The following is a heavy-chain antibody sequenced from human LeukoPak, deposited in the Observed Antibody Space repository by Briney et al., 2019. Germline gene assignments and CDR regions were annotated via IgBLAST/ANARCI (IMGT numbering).Heavy chain of an antibody. Sequence: ASVKVSCKASGYTFTSYGISWVRQAPGQGLEWMGWISAYNGNTNYAQKLQGRVTMTTDTSTSTAYMELRSLRSDDTAVYYCARRGVVVSYYYYYMDVWGKGTTVTVSS. J-gene: IGHJ6*03. D-gene: IGHD2-2*01. V-gene: IGHV1-18*01. CDR2: ISAYNGNT. CDR1: GYTFTSYG. CDR3: ARRGVVVSYYYYYMDV.